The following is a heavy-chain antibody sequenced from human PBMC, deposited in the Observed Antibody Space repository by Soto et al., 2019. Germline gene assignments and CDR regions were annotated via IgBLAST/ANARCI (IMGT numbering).Heavy chain of an antibody. CDR1: GFTFSSYA. J-gene: IGHJ6*02. V-gene: IGHV3-23*01. D-gene: IGHD3-3*01. Sequence: EVQLLESGGGLVQPGGSLRLSCAASGFTFSSYAMSWVRQAPGKGLEWVSAISGSGGSTYYADSVKGRFTISRDNSKNTLYLQMNSLRAEDTAVYYCAKALILEWFTSAYYYGMDVWGQGTTVTVSS. CDR3: AKALILEWFTSAYYYGMDV. CDR2: ISGSGGST.